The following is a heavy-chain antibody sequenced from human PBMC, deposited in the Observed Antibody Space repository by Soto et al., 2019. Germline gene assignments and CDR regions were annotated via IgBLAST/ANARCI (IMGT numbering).Heavy chain of an antibody. CDR2: ITSKKYGGTP. V-gene: IGHV3-49*05. J-gene: IGHJ6*02. Sequence: EVQLVESGGGLVKPGWSLRLSCITSGFAFGDFAMTWFRQAPGKGLEWVGFITSKKYGGTPQYAASVKGRFSISRDDSKSIAYLQMNNLKTDDTAVYYCSRLPPDRYSAYDFPRDVWGQGTTVTVSS. D-gene: IGHD5-12*01. CDR3: SRLPPDRYSAYDFPRDV. CDR1: GFAFGDFA.